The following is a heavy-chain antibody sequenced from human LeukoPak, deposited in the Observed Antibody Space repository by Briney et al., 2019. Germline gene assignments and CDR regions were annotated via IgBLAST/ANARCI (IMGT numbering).Heavy chain of an antibody. V-gene: IGHV3-30*03. CDR2: ISYDGSNK. Sequence: GGSLRLSCAASGFTFSSYGMHWVRQAPGKGLEWVAVISYDGSNKYYADSVKGRFTISRDNSKNTLYLQMNSLRAEDTAVYYCARDGDYDSSGYLDYWGQGTLVTVSS. D-gene: IGHD3-22*01. J-gene: IGHJ4*02. CDR1: GFTFSSYG. CDR3: ARDGDYDSSGYLDY.